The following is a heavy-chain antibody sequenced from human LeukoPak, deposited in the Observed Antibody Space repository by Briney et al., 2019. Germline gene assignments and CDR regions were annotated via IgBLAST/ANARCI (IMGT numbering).Heavy chain of an antibody. D-gene: IGHD6-13*01. CDR2: INPNSGGT. Sequence: ASVKVSCKASGYTFTGYYMHWVRQAPGQGLEWMGWINPNSGGTNYAQKFQGRVTMTRDTSISTAYMELSRLRSDDTAVYYCARYPFSSWYLWSDPWGQGTLVTVSS. CDR1: GYTFTGYY. V-gene: IGHV1-2*02. CDR3: ARYPFSSWYLWSDP. J-gene: IGHJ5*02.